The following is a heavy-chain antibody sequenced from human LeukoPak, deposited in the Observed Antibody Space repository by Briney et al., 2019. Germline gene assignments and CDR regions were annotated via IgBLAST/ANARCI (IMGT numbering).Heavy chain of an antibody. CDR1: GGSFSGYY. CDR3: ARGRGYAPVVYYFDS. J-gene: IGHJ4*02. V-gene: IGHV4-34*01. Sequence: SETLSLTCAVYGGSFSGYYWSWIRQSPGKGLEWIGEINHSGSTTYNPSLKSRVTISVDTSTNQFSLRLSSVTAADTAIYYRARGRGYAPVVYYFDSLGQGTLVTVSS. D-gene: IGHD5-12*01. CDR2: INHSGST.